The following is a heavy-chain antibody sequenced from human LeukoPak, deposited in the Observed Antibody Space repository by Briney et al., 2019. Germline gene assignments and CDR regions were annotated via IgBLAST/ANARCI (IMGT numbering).Heavy chain of an antibody. CDR2: ISYDGSNK. CDR1: GFTFSSYA. D-gene: IGHD4-17*01. V-gene: IGHV3-30*07. Sequence: GGSLRLSCAASGFTFSSYAMHWVHQAPGKGLEWVAVISYDGSNKYYADSVKGRFTISRDNAKNSLYLQTNSPRAEDTAVYYCVGDYGDFAGRLGYWGQGTLVTVSS. CDR3: VGDYGDFAGRLGY. J-gene: IGHJ4*02.